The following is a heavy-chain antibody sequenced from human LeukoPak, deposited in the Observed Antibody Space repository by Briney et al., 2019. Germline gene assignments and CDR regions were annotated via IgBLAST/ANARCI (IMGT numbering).Heavy chain of an antibody. CDR3: VRDGDAEMELDY. CDR1: GFTFSSYW. Sequence: GGSLRLSCAASGFTFSSYWMHWVRQAPGKGLEWVSRISSDGSSTTNADSVKGRFTISRDNARNTLYLQMNSLRGEDTAVYYCVRDGDAEMELDYWGQGTLVTVSS. D-gene: IGHD5-24*01. V-gene: IGHV3-74*01. CDR2: ISSDGSST. J-gene: IGHJ4*02.